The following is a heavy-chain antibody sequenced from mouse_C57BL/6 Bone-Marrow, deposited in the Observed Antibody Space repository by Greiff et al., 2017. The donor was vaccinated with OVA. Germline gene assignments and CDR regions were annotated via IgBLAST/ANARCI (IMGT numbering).Heavy chain of an antibody. Sequence: EVHLVESGGDLVKPGGSLKLSCAASGFTFSSYGMSWVRQTPDKRLEWVATISSGGSYTYYPDSVKGRFTISRDNAKNTLYLQMSSLKSEDTAMYYCARQGGYVFDYWGQGTTLTVSS. CDR1: GFTFSSYG. CDR3: ARQGGYVFDY. J-gene: IGHJ2*01. CDR2: ISSGGSYT. D-gene: IGHD2-2*01. V-gene: IGHV5-6*01.